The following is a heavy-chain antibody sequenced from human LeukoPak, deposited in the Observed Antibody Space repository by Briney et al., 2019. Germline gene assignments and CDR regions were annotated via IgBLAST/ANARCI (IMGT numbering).Heavy chain of an antibody. J-gene: IGHJ4*02. Sequence: PSETLSLTCAVYGGSFSGYYWSWIRQPPGKGLEWIGEINHSGSTNYNPSLKSRVTISVDTSKNQFPLKLSSVTAADTAVYYCARYGAVTTNFDYWGQGTLVTVSS. D-gene: IGHD4-17*01. CDR1: GGSFSGYY. CDR2: INHSGST. CDR3: ARYGAVTTNFDY. V-gene: IGHV4-34*01.